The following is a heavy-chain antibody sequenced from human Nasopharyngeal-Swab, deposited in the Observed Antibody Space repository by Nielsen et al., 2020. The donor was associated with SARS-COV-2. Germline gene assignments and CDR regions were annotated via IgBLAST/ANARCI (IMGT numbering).Heavy chain of an antibody. CDR1: GFTFSDYY. J-gene: IGHJ6*02. Sequence: GESLKISYAASGFTFSDYYMSWIRQAPGKGLEWVSYISSSSSYTNYADSVKGRFTISRDNAKNSLYLQMNSLRAEDTAVYYCARGDRIAVAGTFSLTDYYYGMDVWGQGTTVTDSS. CDR3: ARGDRIAVAGTFSLTDYYYGMDV. V-gene: IGHV3-11*05. CDR2: ISSSSSYT. D-gene: IGHD6-19*01.